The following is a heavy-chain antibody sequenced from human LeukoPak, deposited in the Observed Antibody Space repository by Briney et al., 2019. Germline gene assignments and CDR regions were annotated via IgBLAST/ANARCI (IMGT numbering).Heavy chain of an antibody. CDR3: ASGTLYYYYYMDV. J-gene: IGHJ6*03. CDR2: IYSGGST. CDR1: GFTVSSNY. D-gene: IGHD1-1*01. Sequence: HPGGSLRLSCAVSGFTVSSNYMNWVRQAPGKGLEWVSVIYSGGSTYYADSVKGRFTISRDNSKNTLYLQMNSLRAEDTAVYYCASGTLYYYYYMDVWGKGTTVTISS. V-gene: IGHV3-53*01.